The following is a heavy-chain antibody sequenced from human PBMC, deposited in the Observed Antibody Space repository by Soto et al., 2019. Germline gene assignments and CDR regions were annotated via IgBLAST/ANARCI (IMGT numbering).Heavy chain of an antibody. Sequence: QVQLQQWGAGLLKPSETLSLTCAVYGGAFSGYSWSWLRQPPGKGLEWIGDINPRGSTNYNPSLKSRLTISVDTSKTRFSLKLTSVTAADTAVYYCARGRPGYISGWYRDFWGQGTLVTVSS. CDR2: INPRGST. CDR1: GGAFSGYS. V-gene: IGHV4-34*02. J-gene: IGHJ4*02. D-gene: IGHD6-19*01. CDR3: ARGRPGYISGWYRDF.